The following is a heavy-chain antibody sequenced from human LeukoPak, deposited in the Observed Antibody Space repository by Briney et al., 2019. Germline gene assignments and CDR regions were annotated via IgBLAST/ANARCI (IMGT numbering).Heavy chain of an antibody. J-gene: IGHJ6*01. D-gene: IGHD6-19*01. CDR1: GFTFSKYW. Sequence: PGGSLRLSCAASGFTFSKYWMRWVRQAPGKGLESVARINTDGTVTNYADSVKGRFTLSRDNDDNTMFLQMNSVRHDDTAVYYCGTTQWLALPPDSWGQGPPVTVS. V-gene: IGHV3-74*01. CDR3: GTTQWLALPPDS. CDR2: INTDGTVT.